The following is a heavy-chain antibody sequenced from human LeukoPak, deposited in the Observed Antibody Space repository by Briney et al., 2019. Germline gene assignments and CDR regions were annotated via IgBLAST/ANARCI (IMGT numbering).Heavy chain of an antibody. D-gene: IGHD3-22*01. CDR2: ISSSSSSI. CDR1: GFTFSTFS. V-gene: IGHV3-48*01. Sequence: GGSLRLSCAASGFTFSTFSMNWVRQAPGKGLEWVSYISSSSSSIYYADSVKGRFTISRDNAKNSLYLQINSLRAEDTAVYYCARQNGADYYYYFDSWGQGTPVAVSS. CDR3: ARQNGADYYYYFDS. J-gene: IGHJ4*02.